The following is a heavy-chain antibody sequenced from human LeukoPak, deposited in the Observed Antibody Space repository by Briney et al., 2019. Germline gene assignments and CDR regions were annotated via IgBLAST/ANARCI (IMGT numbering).Heavy chain of an antibody. J-gene: IGHJ4*03. CDR2: IDHRGDT. D-gene: IGHD1-1*01. V-gene: IGHV4-34*01. Sequence: SETLSLTCAVYGGSFSRYYWSWIRQSPGKGLEWIAEIDHRGDTTYNPSVKSRVTISVDTSKNQFSLKVRSLTAADTAVYYCARGPTISETGYFDFWGQGTLVTVSS. CDR3: ARGPTISETGYFDF. CDR1: GGSFSRYY.